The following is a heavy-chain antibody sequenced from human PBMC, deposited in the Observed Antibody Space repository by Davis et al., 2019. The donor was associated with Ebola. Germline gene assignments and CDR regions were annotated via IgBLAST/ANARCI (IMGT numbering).Heavy chain of an antibody. CDR3: ARASAQITGPHPSFDY. Sequence: PSETLSLTCAVSGGSISSSNWWSWVRQPPGKGLEWIGEIYHSGSTNYNPSLKSRVTISVDKSKNQFSLKLSSVTAADTAVYYCARASAQITGPHPSFDYWGQGTLVTVSS. D-gene: IGHD1-14*01. CDR2: IYHSGST. J-gene: IGHJ4*02. V-gene: IGHV4-4*02. CDR1: GGSISSSNW.